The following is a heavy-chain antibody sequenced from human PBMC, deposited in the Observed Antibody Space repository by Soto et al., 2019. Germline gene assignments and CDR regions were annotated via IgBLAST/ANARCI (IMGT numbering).Heavy chain of an antibody. V-gene: IGHV1-2*04. J-gene: IGHJ4*02. CDR1: GYTFTGYY. CDR3: AIVTVSGGSWEWLYYFDY. Sequence: ASVKVSCKASGYTFTGYYMHWVRQAPGQGLEWMGWINPNSGGTNYAQKFQGWVTMTRDTSISTAYMELSRLRSDDTAVYYCAIVTVSGGSWEWLYYFDYWGPGPLVTVSS. D-gene: IGHD2-15*01. CDR2: INPNSGGT.